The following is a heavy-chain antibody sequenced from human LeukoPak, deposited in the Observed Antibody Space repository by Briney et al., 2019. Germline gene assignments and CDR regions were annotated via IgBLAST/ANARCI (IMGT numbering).Heavy chain of an antibody. CDR2: IYYSGST. CDR1: GGSISSYY. J-gene: IGHJ3*02. D-gene: IGHD3-3*01. V-gene: IGHV4-59*01. Sequence: SETLSLTCTVSGGSISSYYWSWIRQPPGKGLEWIGYIYYSGSTNYNPSLKSRVTISVDTSKNQFPLKLSSVTAADTAVYYCARDPSGGYYRINAFDIWGQGTMVTVSS. CDR3: ARDPSGGYYRINAFDI.